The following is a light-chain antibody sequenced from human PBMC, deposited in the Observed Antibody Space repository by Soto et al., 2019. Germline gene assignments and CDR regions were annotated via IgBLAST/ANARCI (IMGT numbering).Light chain of an antibody. J-gene: IGKJ3*01. Sequence: EIVLTQSPATLSLSPGERATLSCRASQSVNSYLAWYQQKPGQAPRLLIYDASNRATGIPARFSGSGSGTDFTLTISSLEPEDFAVYYCQQRSNWPAIFTFGPGTKVDIK. CDR3: QQRSNWPAIFT. V-gene: IGKV3-11*01. CDR1: QSVNSY. CDR2: DAS.